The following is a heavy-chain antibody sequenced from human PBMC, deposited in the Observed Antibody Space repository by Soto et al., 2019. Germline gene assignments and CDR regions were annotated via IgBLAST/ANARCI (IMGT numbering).Heavy chain of an antibody. V-gene: IGHV4-61*01. CDR1: GCSVSSGSYY. CDR2: IYYSGST. J-gene: IGHJ5*02. CDR3: ARDEIVGANWFDP. Sequence: AETLSLTCTVSGCSVSSGSYYWGWIRQPPGKGLEWIGYIYYSGSTNYNPSLKSRVTISVDTSKNQFSLKLSSVTAADTAVYYCARDEIVGANWFDPWGQGTLVTVSS. D-gene: IGHD1-26*01.